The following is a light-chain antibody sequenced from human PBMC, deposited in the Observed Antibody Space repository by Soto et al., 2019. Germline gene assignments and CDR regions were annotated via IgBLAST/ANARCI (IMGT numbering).Light chain of an antibody. CDR1: QSVSSN. Sequence: EIVMTQSPATLSVSPGERATLSCRASQSVSSNLAWYQQKPGQAPRLLIYGASTRATDIPARFSGSGSGTEFTLTISSLQSEDFAVYYCQQYHNWWTFGQGTKVEI. CDR2: GAS. J-gene: IGKJ1*01. CDR3: QQYHNWWT. V-gene: IGKV3-15*01.